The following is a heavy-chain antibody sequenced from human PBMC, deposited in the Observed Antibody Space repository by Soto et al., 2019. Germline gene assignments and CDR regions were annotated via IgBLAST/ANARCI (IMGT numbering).Heavy chain of an antibody. J-gene: IGHJ6*02. CDR1: GFTFSSYA. CDR3: ARDRDSSSSWSYYYYGMDL. V-gene: IGHV3-30-3*01. Sequence: GGSLRLSCAASGFTFSSYAMHWVRQAPGKGLEWVAVISYDGSNKYYADSVKGRFTISRDNSKNTLYLQMNSLRAEDTAVYYCARDRDSSSSWSYYYYGMDLWGQGTTVTVSS. CDR2: ISYDGSNK. D-gene: IGHD6-13*01.